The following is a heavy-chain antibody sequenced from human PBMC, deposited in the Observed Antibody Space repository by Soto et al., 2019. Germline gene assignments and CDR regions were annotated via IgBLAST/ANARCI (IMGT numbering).Heavy chain of an antibody. V-gene: IGHV5-51*01. CDR3: ARQLSHICDS. CDR2: IKPGTSDI. CDR1: GYKFGSAW. D-gene: IGHD3-3*02. Sequence: GESLKISCKGVGYKFGSAWIGWVRQMPGKGLEWMGIIKPGTSDIRYSPSCRGHVTISADEAVGTAYLQWSSLKASDTAMYYCARQLSHICDSWGQGTLVTVS. J-gene: IGHJ4*02.